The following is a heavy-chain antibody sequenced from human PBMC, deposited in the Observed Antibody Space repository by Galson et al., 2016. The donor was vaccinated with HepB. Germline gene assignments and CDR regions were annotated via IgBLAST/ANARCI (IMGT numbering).Heavy chain of an antibody. Sequence: SVKVSCKGSGYTFTNYDINWVRQATGQGLEWMGWMSPNSGNTGSAQKFQDRVTMTRNTSIDTAYLEVKSLRSEDTAVYYCAGGGEMVGNYLFDFWGQGTLVTVSS. D-gene: IGHD1-7*01. CDR1: GYTFTNYD. CDR2: MSPNSGNT. J-gene: IGHJ4*02. CDR3: AGGGEMVGNYLFDF. V-gene: IGHV1-8*01.